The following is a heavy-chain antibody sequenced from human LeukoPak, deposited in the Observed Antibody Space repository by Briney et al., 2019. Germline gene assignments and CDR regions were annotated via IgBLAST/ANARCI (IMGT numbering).Heavy chain of an antibody. J-gene: IGHJ5*02. CDR2: IYHSGST. V-gene: IGHV4-38-2*01. CDR1: GYSISSGYY. CDR3: ARAPTRNWFDP. Sequence: PSETLSLTCAVSGYSISSGYYWGWIRQPPGKGLEWIGSIYHSGSTYYNPSLKSRVTISVDTSKNQFSLKLSSVTAADTAVYYCARAPTRNWFDPWGQGTLVTVSS.